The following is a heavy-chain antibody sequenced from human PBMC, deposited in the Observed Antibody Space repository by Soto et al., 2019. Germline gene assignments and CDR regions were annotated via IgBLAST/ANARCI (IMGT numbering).Heavy chain of an antibody. J-gene: IGHJ4*02. CDR3: ASRRGYDILTGYYPYFDY. D-gene: IGHD3-9*01. V-gene: IGHV3-9*01. Sequence: PGVSLRLSCAASGFTFDDYAMHWVRQAPGKGLEWVSGISWNSGSIGYADSVKGRFTISRDNAKNSLYLQMNSLRAEDTALYYCASRRGYDILTGYYPYFDYWGQGTLVTVSS. CDR2: ISWNSGSI. CDR1: GFTFDDYA.